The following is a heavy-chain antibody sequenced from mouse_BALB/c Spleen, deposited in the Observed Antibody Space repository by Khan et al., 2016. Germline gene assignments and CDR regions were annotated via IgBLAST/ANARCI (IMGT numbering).Heavy chain of an antibody. V-gene: IGHV2-5*01. CDR1: GFSLTSYG. CDR3: ANSLLRGRRGCWSFDD. J-gene: IGHJ1*03. CDR2: IWSGGIT. Sequence: QMQLEESEPGLVQPSQSLSITCTVSGFSLTSYGVHWVRQSPGKGLEWLGVIWSGGITDYNAAIMSRLSITKDSCKRQVFFKMNSLQADDTAIYXCANSLLRGRRGCWSFDDWGTRTTVTVSS. D-gene: IGHD1-2*01.